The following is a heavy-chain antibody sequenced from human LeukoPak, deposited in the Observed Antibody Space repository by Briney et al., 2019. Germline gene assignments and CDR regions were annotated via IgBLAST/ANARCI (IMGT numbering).Heavy chain of an antibody. CDR2: ISSSSTYI. D-gene: IGHD3-16*02. V-gene: IGHV3-21*04. Sequence: GGSLRLSCAASGFTFDSYGMNWVRQAPGKGLEWISSISSSSTYIYYADSVKGRFTISRDNSKNTLYLQMNSLRAEDTAVYYCARTYYDYVWGSYRFYYFDYWGQGTLVTVSS. CDR3: ARTYYDYVWGSYRFYYFDY. CDR1: GFTFDSYG. J-gene: IGHJ4*02.